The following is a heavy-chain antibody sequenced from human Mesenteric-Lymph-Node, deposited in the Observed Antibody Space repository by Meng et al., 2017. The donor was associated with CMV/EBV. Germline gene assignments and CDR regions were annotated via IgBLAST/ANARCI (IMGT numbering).Heavy chain of an antibody. D-gene: IGHD3-16*01. CDR1: GFNLSDFA. CDR3: ARVLLLGDGMDV. CDR2: ISYDGTYT. J-gene: IGHJ6*02. Sequence: GESLKISCAASGFNLSDFAMHWVRQAPGKGLEWVAVISYDGTYTYYADSVKGRFTISRDNAKNTLYLQMNSLRAEDTAVYYCARVLLLGDGMDVWGQGTTVTVSS. V-gene: IGHV3-30*04.